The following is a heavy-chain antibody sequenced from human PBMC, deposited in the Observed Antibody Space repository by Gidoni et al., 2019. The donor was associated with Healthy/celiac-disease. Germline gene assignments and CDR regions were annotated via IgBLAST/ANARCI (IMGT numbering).Heavy chain of an antibody. CDR1: GGSFSGYY. J-gene: IGHJ4*02. CDR2: INHSGRT. Sequence: QVQLQPWGAGLLTPSETLSLSCAVYGGSFSGYYWSWIRQPPGKGLEWIGEINHSGRTNYNPSLKSRVTISVDTSKNQFSLKLSSVTAADTAVYYCARRRGECDYWGQGTLVTVSS. D-gene: IGHD3-10*01. CDR3: ARRRGECDY. V-gene: IGHV4-34*01.